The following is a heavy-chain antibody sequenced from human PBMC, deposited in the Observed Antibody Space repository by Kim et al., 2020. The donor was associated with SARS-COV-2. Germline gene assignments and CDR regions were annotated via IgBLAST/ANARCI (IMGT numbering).Heavy chain of an antibody. V-gene: IGHV3-33*08. CDR1: GFTFSRYA. D-gene: IGHD4-17*01. J-gene: IGHJ4*02. CDR2: IWYDGSDK. Sequence: GGSLRLSCATSGFTFSRYAIHWVRQAPGKGLEWVAVIWYDGSDKVYADSVKGRFIISRDNSKNTLDLQMSSLRAEDTAMYYCARGSMGYGDYGMSFDYWGQGALVIVSS. CDR3: ARGSMGYGDYGMSFDY.